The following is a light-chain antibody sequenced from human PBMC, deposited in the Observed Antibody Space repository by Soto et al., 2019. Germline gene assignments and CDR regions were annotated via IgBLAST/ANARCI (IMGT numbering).Light chain of an antibody. CDR3: QQSSNLPLT. V-gene: IGKV3-11*01. CDR1: QSVSSY. J-gene: IGKJ4*01. Sequence: EIVLTQSPATLSLSPGEGATLSCRASQSVSSYLAWYHQKPGQAPRLLIYEASNRATGIPARFNGSGSGTDFPLPISSLGPEDFAVYYRQQSSNLPLTFGGGTKVEIK. CDR2: EAS.